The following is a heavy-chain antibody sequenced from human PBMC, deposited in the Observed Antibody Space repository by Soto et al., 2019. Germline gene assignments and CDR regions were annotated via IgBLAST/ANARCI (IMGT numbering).Heavy chain of an antibody. Sequence: QITLKESGPTLVKPTQTLTLTCTFSGFSLTTDRVGVGWIRQPPGEALEWLAVIYWDDSKTYRPSLESRLTSTKDTSKHQVALTMTKMDSLDTATYYCAHAYGGRSLYWGQGTLVPVSS. CDR1: GFSLTTDRVG. CDR3: AHAYGGRSLY. J-gene: IGHJ4*02. CDR2: IYWDDSK. V-gene: IGHV2-5*02. D-gene: IGHD1-26*01.